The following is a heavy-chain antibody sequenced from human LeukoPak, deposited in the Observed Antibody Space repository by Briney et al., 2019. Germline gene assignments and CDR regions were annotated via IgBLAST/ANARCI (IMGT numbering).Heavy chain of an antibody. V-gene: IGHV4-39*01. Sequence: SETLSLTCTVSGGSISSSRYYWGWIRQPPGKGLEWIGSIYYSGSTYYNPSLKSRVTISVDTSKNQFSLKLSSVTAADTAVYYCASHGYCSGGSCRQYYYYYYMDVWGKGTTVTVSS. CDR3: ASHGYCSGGSCRQYYYYYYMDV. CDR2: IYYSGST. D-gene: IGHD2-15*01. J-gene: IGHJ6*03. CDR1: GGSISSSRYY.